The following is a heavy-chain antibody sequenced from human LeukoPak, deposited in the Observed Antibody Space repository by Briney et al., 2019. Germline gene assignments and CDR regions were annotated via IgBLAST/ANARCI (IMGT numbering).Heavy chain of an antibody. D-gene: IGHD4-17*01. Sequence: ASVKVSRKTSGGTFNNSAISWVRQAPAQGLEWLGGILPPFGTAGYAQKFQRRVTITKDESTRTVYLELPSLTSYDTAVYYCARDVHGDYGSAWFDPWGQGTLVSVSS. J-gene: IGHJ5*02. CDR3: ARDVHGDYGSAWFDP. CDR1: GGTFNNSA. V-gene: IGHV1-69*05. CDR2: ILPPFGTA.